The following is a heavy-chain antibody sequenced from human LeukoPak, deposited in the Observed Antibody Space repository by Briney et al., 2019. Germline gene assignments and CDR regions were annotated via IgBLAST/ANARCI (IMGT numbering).Heavy chain of an antibody. Sequence: GGSLRLSCAASGFTFSRYSMNWVRQAPGKGLEWVSSMSVSSGLIYYADSVKGRFTVSRDNAKNSLYLQMNSLRAEDTAVYYCAREFVYSSSGAGYWGQGTLVTVSS. D-gene: IGHD6-6*01. J-gene: IGHJ4*02. CDR3: AREFVYSSSGAGY. CDR1: GFTFSRYS. CDR2: MSVSSGLI. V-gene: IGHV3-21*01.